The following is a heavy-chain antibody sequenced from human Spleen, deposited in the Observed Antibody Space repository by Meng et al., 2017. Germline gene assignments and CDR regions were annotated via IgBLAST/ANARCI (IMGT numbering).Heavy chain of an antibody. Sequence: VPLQESGAGLVKPSGTLSLNCGVSGGSISRTNWWSWVRQPPGKGLEWIGEIYHSGNTTYNPSLMSRVTISVDKSKNQFSLKLSSVTAADTAVYYCASGDITNFDYWGQGTLVTVSS. J-gene: IGHJ4*02. V-gene: IGHV4-4*02. CDR3: ASGDITNFDY. CDR2: IYHSGNT. D-gene: IGHD1-20*01. CDR1: GGSISRTNW.